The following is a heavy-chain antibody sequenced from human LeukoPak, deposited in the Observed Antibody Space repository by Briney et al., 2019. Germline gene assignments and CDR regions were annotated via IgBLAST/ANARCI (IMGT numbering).Heavy chain of an antibody. CDR3: ARGRSGYYFDY. CDR2: ISSTSTST. D-gene: IGHD3-22*01. CDR1: GFTFSSVS. Sequence: PGGSLRLSCAASGFTFSSVSMNWVRQAPGKGLEWVSYISSTSTSTYYADSAKGRFTISRDNAQNSLYLQMNSLGDDDTAVYSCARGRSGYYFDYWGQGTLVTVSS. V-gene: IGHV3-48*02. J-gene: IGHJ4*02.